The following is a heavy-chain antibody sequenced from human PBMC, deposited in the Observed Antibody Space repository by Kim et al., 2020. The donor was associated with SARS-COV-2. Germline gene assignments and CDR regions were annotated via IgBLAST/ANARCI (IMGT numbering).Heavy chain of an antibody. Sequence: GALRLSCAASGFTFSSYAMSWVRQAPGKGLEWVSAISGSGGSTYYADSVKGRFTISRDNSKNTLYLQMNSLRAEDTAVYYCAKVRARLLGYYYYGMDVWGQRTPVTVSS. V-gene: IGHV3-23*01. CDR3: AKVRARLLGYYYYGMDV. CDR1: GFTFSSYA. CDR2: ISGSGGST. J-gene: IGHJ6*02. D-gene: IGHD2-8*02.